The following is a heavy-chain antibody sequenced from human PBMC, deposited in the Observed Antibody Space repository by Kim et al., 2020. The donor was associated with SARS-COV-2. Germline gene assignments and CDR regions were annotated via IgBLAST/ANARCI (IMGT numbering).Heavy chain of an antibody. J-gene: IGHJ4*02. CDR3: ARHTVGARYFDY. CDR1: GFTFSSSA. V-gene: IGHV3-23*05. Sequence: GGSLRLSCAASGFTFSSSAMSWVRQAPGKGLEWVSSIGTTIYYVDSVKGRFTISRDSSENTLYLQMNSLRAEDTAIYYCARHTVGARYFDYWGQGTLVTVSS. D-gene: IGHD1-26*01. CDR2: IGTTI.